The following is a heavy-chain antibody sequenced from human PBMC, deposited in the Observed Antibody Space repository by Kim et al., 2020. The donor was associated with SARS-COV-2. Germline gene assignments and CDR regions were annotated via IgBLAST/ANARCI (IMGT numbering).Heavy chain of an antibody. V-gene: IGHV1-46*01. CDR3: ARAGDIVVVVAATHDWFDP. Sequence: ASVKVSCKASGYTFTSYYMHWVRQAPGQGLEWMGIINPSGGSTSYAQKFQGRVTMTRDTSTSTVYMELSSLRSEDTAVYYCARAGDIVVVVAATHDWFDPWGQGTLVTVSS. CDR2: INPSGGST. D-gene: IGHD2-15*01. CDR1: GYTFTSYY. J-gene: IGHJ5*02.